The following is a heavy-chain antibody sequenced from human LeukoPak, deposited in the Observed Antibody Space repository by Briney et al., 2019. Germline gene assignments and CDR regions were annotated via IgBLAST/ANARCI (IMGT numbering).Heavy chain of an antibody. D-gene: IGHD5-18*01. J-gene: IGHJ4*02. Sequence: GGSLRLSCAASGFTFSNYAMSCVRQAPGKGLEWVSAISGSGGSTYYADSVKGRFTISRDNSKNTLYLQMNSLRAEDTAVYYCRKGTIWLSTDYWGQGTLVTVSS. CDR3: RKGTIWLSTDY. V-gene: IGHV3-23*01. CDR2: ISGSGGST. CDR1: GFTFSNYA.